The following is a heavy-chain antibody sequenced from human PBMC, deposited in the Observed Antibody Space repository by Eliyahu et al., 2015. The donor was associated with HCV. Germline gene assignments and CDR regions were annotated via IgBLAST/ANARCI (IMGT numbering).Heavy chain of an antibody. Sequence: EVQLVESGGGLVQPGGSLRLSCAASGFTFSSYAMSWVRQAPGKGLEWVSAISGSGGSTYYADSVKGRFTISRDNSKNTLYLQMNSLRAEDTAVYYCAKVASADGSRSPLYFDYWGQGTLVTVSS. D-gene: IGHD3-10*01. V-gene: IGHV3-23*04. CDR2: ISGSGGST. CDR1: GFTFSSYA. CDR3: AKVASADGSRSPLYFDY. J-gene: IGHJ4*02.